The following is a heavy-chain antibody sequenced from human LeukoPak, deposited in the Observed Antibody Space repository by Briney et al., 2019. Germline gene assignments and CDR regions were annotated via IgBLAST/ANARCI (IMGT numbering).Heavy chain of an antibody. Sequence: ASVKVSCKASGYTFTSYGISWVRQAPGQGLEWMGWISAYNGNTNYAQKLQGRVTMTTDTSTSTAYMELRSLRSDDTAVYYCARVLRQQLVYDAFDIWGQGTMVTVSS. CDR2: ISAYNGNT. J-gene: IGHJ3*02. CDR3: ARVLRQQLVYDAFDI. CDR1: GYTFTSYG. D-gene: IGHD6-13*01. V-gene: IGHV1-18*01.